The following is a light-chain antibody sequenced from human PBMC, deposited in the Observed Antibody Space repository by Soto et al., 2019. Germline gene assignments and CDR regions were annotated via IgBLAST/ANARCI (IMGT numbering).Light chain of an antibody. CDR3: NTYTGTASRYA. J-gene: IGLJ1*01. CDR1: SSDVGTYNY. V-gene: IGLV2-14*01. Sequence: QSALTQPASVSGSPGQSITISCTGTSSDVGTYNYVSWYQQYPGKAPKLMIYDVTNWPSGVSNRFSGSKSGNTASLTISGLRAEDEADYYCNTYTGTASRYAFGTGTKVTVL. CDR2: DVT.